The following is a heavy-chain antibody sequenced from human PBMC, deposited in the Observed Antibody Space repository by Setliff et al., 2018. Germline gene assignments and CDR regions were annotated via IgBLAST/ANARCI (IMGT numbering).Heavy chain of an antibody. Sequence: GASVKVSCKASGYTFTGYYMHCVRQAPGQGLEWMGWINPNSGGTNYAQKFQGWVTMTRDTSISTAYMELSRLRSDDTAVYYCARDLLYSGSYFGYWGQGTLVTVSS. J-gene: IGHJ4*02. D-gene: IGHD1-26*01. CDR2: INPNSGGT. CDR1: GYTFTGYY. V-gene: IGHV1-2*04. CDR3: ARDLLYSGSYFGY.